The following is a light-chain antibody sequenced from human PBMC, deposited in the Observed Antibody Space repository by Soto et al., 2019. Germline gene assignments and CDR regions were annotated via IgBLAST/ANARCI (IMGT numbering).Light chain of an antibody. Sequence: IQMTQSPSSLSASVGDSVTLTCRASQRLFSFLNWYQQAPGRAPQLLISTAYKLQSGVPSRFSGSESGTEFTLTISSLQPEDFAIYFCQQTYSAPFTFGPGTKVDVK. CDR3: QQTYSAPFT. CDR1: QRLFSF. V-gene: IGKV1-39*01. J-gene: IGKJ3*01. CDR2: TAY.